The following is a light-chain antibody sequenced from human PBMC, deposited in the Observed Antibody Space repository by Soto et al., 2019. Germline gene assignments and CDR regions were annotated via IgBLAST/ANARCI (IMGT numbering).Light chain of an antibody. CDR3: SSYSSTSSRV. CDR1: SSDVGGYDY. V-gene: IGLV2-14*01. J-gene: IGLJ1*01. Sequence: QSVLTQPASMSGSPGQSITISCTGTSSDVGGYDYVSWYQQHAGKAPKLVIYEVSNRPSGVSNRFSGSKSGITASLIISGLQAEDEGDYYCSSYSSTSSRVFGTGTKVTVL. CDR2: EVS.